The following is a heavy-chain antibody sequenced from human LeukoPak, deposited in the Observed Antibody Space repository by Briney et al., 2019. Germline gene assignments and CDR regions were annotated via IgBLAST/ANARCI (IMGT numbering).Heavy chain of an antibody. J-gene: IGHJ4*02. CDR1: GFAFSSYW. V-gene: IGHV3-7*01. CDR2: IKQDGSEK. D-gene: IGHD1-1*01. CDR3: ARDLPLRELANSEFDY. Sequence: GRSLRMCCAASGFAFSSYWMSWVRQAPGEGLEWVANIKQDGSEKYYVDSVKARFTISRDNAKNSLYLQMNSLRAEDTAVYYCARDLPLRELANSEFDYWGQGTLVTVSS.